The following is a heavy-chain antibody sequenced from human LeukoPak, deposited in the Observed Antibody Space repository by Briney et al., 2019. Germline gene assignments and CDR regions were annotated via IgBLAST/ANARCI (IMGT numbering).Heavy chain of an antibody. J-gene: IGHJ4*02. CDR3: ARRNYYGSGSLGRPFDY. CDR1: GFTFSSYS. CDR2: ISSSSSTI. V-gene: IGHV3-48*02. Sequence: PGGSLRLSCAASGFTFSSYSMNWVRQAPGKGLEWVSYISSSSSTIYYADSVKGRFTISRDNAKNSLHLQMNSLRDEDTAVYYCARRNYYGSGSLGRPFDYWGQGTLVTVSS. D-gene: IGHD3-10*01.